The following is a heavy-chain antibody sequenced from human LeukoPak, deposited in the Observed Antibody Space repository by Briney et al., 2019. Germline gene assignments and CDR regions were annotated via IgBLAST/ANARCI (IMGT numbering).Heavy chain of an antibody. D-gene: IGHD3-22*01. V-gene: IGHV4-59*08. Sequence: SETLSLICTVSGGSISSYYWSWIRQPPGKGLEWSGYIYYSGSTNYNPSLKSRVTISVDTSKNQFSLKLSSVTAADTAVYYCARHYYDSSGYYFAFDIWGQGTKVTVSS. CDR3: ARHYYDSSGYYFAFDI. CDR2: IYYSGST. J-gene: IGHJ3*02. CDR1: GGSISSYY.